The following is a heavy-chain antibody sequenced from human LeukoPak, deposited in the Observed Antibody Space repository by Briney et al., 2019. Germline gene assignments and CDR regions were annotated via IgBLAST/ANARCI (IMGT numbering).Heavy chain of an antibody. Sequence: PSETLSLTRTVAGGSISSYMWAWIRQTPEKGLEWMGHVYDSGVTDYNPALKSRVTISLDRSKDHFSLQVRAVTAADTAIYYCARGQTVRSYEFWGQGTLVTVSS. D-gene: IGHD3-22*01. J-gene: IGHJ4*02. V-gene: IGHV4-59*01. CDR2: VYDSGVT. CDR3: ARGQTVRSYEF. CDR1: GGSISSYM.